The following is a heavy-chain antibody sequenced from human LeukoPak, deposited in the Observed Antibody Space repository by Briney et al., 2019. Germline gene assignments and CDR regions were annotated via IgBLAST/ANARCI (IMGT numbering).Heavy chain of an antibody. J-gene: IGHJ4*02. D-gene: IGHD1-26*01. CDR2: IYHSGST. Sequence: SETLSLTCTVSGGSISSGGYYWSWIRQPPGKGLEWIGYIYHSGSTYYNPSLKSRVTISVDRSKNQFSLKLSSVTAADTAVYYCAREIEEVTPGADYWGQGTLVTVSS. CDR3: AREIEEVTPGADY. V-gene: IGHV4-30-2*01. CDR1: GGSISSGGYY.